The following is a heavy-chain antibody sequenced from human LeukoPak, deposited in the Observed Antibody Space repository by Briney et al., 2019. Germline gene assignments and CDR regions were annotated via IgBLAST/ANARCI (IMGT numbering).Heavy chain of an antibody. Sequence: ASVKVSCKASGYTFTSYAMNWVRQAPGQGLEWMGWINTNTGNPTYAQGFTGRFVFSLDTSVSTAYLQISSLKAEDTAVYYCARSTFSPYQLLYNRFDPWGQGTLVTVSS. CDR2: INTNTGNP. V-gene: IGHV7-4-1*02. CDR3: ARSTFSPYQLLYNRFDP. D-gene: IGHD2-2*02. J-gene: IGHJ5*02. CDR1: GYTFTSYA.